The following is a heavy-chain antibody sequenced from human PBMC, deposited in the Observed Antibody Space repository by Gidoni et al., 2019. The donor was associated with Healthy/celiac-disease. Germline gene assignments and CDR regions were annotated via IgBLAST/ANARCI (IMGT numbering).Heavy chain of an antibody. V-gene: IGHV1-69*02. Sequence: QVQLAQSRPEVYQPGSSVKLSCKASGRTFSSYTISCVRQAPGQGLEWMGRIIPILGIANYAQKFQGRVTITADNTTRTAYMELSRLRSEDTAVYYCASGPRGRYYYGMDVWGQGTTVTVSS. CDR2: IIPILGIA. CDR3: ASGPRGRYYYGMDV. CDR1: GRTFSSYT. J-gene: IGHJ6*02. D-gene: IGHD3-10*01.